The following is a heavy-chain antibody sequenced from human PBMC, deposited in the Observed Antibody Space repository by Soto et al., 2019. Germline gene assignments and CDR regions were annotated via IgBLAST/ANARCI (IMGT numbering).Heavy chain of an antibody. CDR2: MNPNSGNT. J-gene: IGHJ6*03. CDR1: GYTFTSYD. V-gene: IGHV1-8*01. Sequence: GASVKVSCKASGYTFTSYDINWVRQATGQGLEWMGWMNPNSGNTGYAQKFQGRVTMTRNTSISTAYMELSSLRSEDTTVYYCARRDLTVTLYYYCYYMDVWGKGTTVTVSS. D-gene: IGHD4-17*01. CDR3: ARRDLTVTLYYYCYYMDV.